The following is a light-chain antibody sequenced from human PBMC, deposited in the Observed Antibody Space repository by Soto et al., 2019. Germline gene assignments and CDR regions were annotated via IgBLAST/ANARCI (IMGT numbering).Light chain of an antibody. V-gene: IGLV2-23*01. CDR3: CTYAGGTTWV. CDR1: SSDVGSYNL. J-gene: IGLJ3*02. Sequence: QSVLTQPASVSGSPGQSITISCTGTSSDVGSYNLVSWYRQHPGKAPKLMIYEGGKRPSGVSDRFSGSKSGNTASLTISGLQAEDEADYYCCTYAGGTTWVFGGGTKLTVL. CDR2: EGG.